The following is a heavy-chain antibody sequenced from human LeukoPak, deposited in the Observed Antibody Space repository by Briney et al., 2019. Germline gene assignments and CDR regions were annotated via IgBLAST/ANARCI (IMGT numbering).Heavy chain of an antibody. CDR3: ARESLRYCGGDCYHNWFDP. CDR2: IYYSGST. J-gene: IGHJ5*02. CDR1: GGSISSSYY. Sequence: SETLSLTCTVSGGSISSSYYWGWIRQPPGKGLEWIGSIYYSGSTYYNPSLKSRVTISVDTSKNQFSLKLSSVTAADTAVYYCARESLRYCGGDCYHNWFDPWGQGTLVTVSS. D-gene: IGHD2-21*02. V-gene: IGHV4-39*07.